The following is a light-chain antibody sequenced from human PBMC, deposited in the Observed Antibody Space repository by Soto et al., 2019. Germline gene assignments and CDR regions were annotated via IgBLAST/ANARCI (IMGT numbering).Light chain of an antibody. CDR2: VAS. CDR3: QQYNNWPLYT. J-gene: IGKJ2*01. Sequence: EIVMTQSPATLSVSPGERATLSCRASQSVSSNLAWYQQKPGQAPRLLIYVASTRATGIPARFSGSGSGTEFTLTIRSLQSEDVAVYYCQQYNNWPLYTFGQGTKLEIK. CDR1: QSVSSN. V-gene: IGKV3-15*01.